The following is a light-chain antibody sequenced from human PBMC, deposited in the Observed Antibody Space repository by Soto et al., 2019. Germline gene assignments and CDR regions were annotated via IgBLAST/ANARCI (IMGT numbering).Light chain of an antibody. Sequence: EIGVTQSPAALSVSPGERATLSFRASQNIRDNLAWYQQRPGQAPRLLIYASSTRATGVPARFSGHGFGADFTLTIHRLQPEDFATYYCQHFITWPTLFTFGPGTKVDI. J-gene: IGKJ3*01. V-gene: IGKV3-15*01. CDR2: ASS. CDR1: QNIRDN. CDR3: QHFITWPTLFT.